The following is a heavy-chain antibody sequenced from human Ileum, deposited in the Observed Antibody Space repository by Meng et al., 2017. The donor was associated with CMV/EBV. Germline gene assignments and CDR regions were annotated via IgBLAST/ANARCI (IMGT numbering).Heavy chain of an antibody. CDR3: ARGVFDY. CDR2: ISGTTSYI. J-gene: IGHJ4*02. CDR1: GFTFSDYG. Sequence: SLRLSCAASGFTFSDYGMNWVRQAPGKGLEWVSLISGTTSYIYYADSVKGRFTVSRDDAKNSLYLQMNSLRAEDTALYYCARGVFDYWGQGAPVTVSS. V-gene: IGHV3-21*01.